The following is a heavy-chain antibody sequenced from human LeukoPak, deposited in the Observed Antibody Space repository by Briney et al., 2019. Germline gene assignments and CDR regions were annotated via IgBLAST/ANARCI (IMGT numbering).Heavy chain of an antibody. Sequence: KTGGSLRLSCAASGFTFSSYSMNWVRQAPGKGLEWVSSISSTSSYIFYSESLKGRFTISRDNAKKSLYLQVNSLRAEDTAVYYCARDGNNFWSGYHPYYMDVGRKGTTVTVSS. CDR1: GFTFSSYS. V-gene: IGHV3-21*01. J-gene: IGHJ6*03. D-gene: IGHD3-3*01. CDR2: ISSTSSYI. CDR3: ARDGNNFWSGYHPYYMDV.